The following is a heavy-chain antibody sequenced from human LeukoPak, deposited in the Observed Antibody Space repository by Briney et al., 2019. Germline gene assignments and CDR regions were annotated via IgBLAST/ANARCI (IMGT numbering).Heavy chain of an antibody. Sequence: GGSLRLSCAASGFTFSSFSMIWVRQAPGEGLEWVSSTSSSSAYTFYAESGKGRFTISRDNAKNSLFLQMNSLRAEDTAMYYCAKGTKPAMTIPDYWGQGILVTVSS. J-gene: IGHJ4*02. CDR1: GFTFSSFS. V-gene: IGHV3-21*04. CDR2: TSSSSAYT. CDR3: AKGTKPAMTIPDY. D-gene: IGHD1/OR15-1a*01.